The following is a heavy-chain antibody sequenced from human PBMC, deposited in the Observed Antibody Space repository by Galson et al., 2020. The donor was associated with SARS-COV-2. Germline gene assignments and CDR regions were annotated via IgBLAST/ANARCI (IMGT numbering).Heavy chain of an antibody. V-gene: IGHV4-30-2*01. Sequence: SETLSLTCAVSGGSISSGGSSWSWIRQPPGKGLEWIGYIYQSGSNYYNPSLKRRVTISVDRSKNQFSLKLSSVTAADTAVYYCARGHRGYYVRSGYFFWFDPWCQGTLVTVSS. CDR1: GGSISSGGSS. CDR2: IYQSGSN. CDR3: ARGHRGYYVRSGYFFWFDP. D-gene: IGHD3-22*01. J-gene: IGHJ5*02.